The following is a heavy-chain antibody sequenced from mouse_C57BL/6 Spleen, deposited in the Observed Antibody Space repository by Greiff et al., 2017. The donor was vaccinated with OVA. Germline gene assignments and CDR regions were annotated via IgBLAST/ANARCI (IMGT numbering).Heavy chain of an antibody. V-gene: IGHV5-17*01. Sequence: EVKLEESGGGLVKPGGSLKLSCAASGFTFSDYGMHWVRQAPEKGLEWVAYISSGSSTIYYADTVKGRFTISRDNAKHTLFLQMTSLRSEDTAMYYCARYYAMDYWGQGTSVTVSS. CDR1: GFTFSDYG. J-gene: IGHJ4*01. CDR3: ARYYAMDY. CDR2: ISSGSSTI.